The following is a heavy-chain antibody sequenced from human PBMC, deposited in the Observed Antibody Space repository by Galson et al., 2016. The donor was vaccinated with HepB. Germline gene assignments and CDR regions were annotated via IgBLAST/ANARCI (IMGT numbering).Heavy chain of an antibody. CDR3: AKSPGQYMIRGIGMDV. J-gene: IGHJ6*02. V-gene: IGHV3-23*01. D-gene: IGHD3-10*01. Sequence: SLRLSCAASGLTLTSYALNWVRQAPGKGLEWVSVISYGGETTYYSDSVKGRFTISRDTSKNTLFLQMNSLRAEDTAVYYCAKSPGQYMIRGIGMDVWGRGT. CDR1: GLTLTSYA. CDR2: ISYGGETT.